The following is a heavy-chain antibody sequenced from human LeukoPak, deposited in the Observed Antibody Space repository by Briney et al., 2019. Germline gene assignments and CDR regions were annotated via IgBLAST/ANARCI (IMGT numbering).Heavy chain of an antibody. D-gene: IGHD2-15*01. CDR3: AKVLRGSQSDY. J-gene: IGHJ4*02. CDR2: ISGSGGST. CDR1: GFTFSSYA. Sequence: GGSLRLSCAASGFTFSSYAMRGVRQAPGKGLEGVSAISGSGGSTYYADSVKGRFTISRDNSKNTLYVQMNSLRAEDTAVYYCAKVLRGSQSDYWGQGTLVTVSS. V-gene: IGHV3-23*01.